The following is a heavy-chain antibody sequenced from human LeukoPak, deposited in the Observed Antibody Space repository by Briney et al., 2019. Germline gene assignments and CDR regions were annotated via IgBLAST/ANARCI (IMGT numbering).Heavy chain of an antibody. D-gene: IGHD6-19*01. CDR2: IYYSGST. Sequence: PSETLSPTCTVSGGSISSYYWSWIRQPPGKGLEWIGYIYYSGSTNYNPSLKSRVTISVDTSKNQFSLKLSSVTAADTAVYYCARVGSSGWYYYYGMDVWGQGTTVTVSS. CDR1: GGSISSYY. V-gene: IGHV4-59*12. J-gene: IGHJ6*02. CDR3: ARVGSSGWYYYYGMDV.